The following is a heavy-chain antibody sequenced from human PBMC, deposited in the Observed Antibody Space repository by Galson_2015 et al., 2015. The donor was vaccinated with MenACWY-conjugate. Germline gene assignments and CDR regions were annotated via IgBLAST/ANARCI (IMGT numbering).Heavy chain of an antibody. V-gene: IGHV3-21*01. CDR1: GFTFSSFS. D-gene: IGHD3-3*01. Sequence: SLRLSCAASGFTFSSFSMNWVRQAPGKGLEWVSSISATSATIYYADSVKGRFTISRDNAKNSLYLQMNSLRAEDTAVYYCARDYARLEWLSAYYFDYWGQGTQVTVSS. CDR3: ARDYARLEWLSAYYFDY. J-gene: IGHJ4*02. CDR2: ISATSATI.